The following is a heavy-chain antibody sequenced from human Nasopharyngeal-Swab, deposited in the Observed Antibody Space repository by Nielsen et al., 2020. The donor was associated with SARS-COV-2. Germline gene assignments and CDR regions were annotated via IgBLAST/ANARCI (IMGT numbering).Heavy chain of an antibody. J-gene: IGHJ4*02. D-gene: IGHD2-2*01. V-gene: IGHV7-4-1*02. Sequence: SVKVSCKGSGYTFTSYAVNWVRQAPGQGLEWMGWINTNTGNANYAHGFTGRFVFSLDTSVTTAYVEIISLEAEDTAVYYCARSGYSSRHYDNWGQGTLVTVSS. CDR3: ARSGYSSRHYDN. CDR1: GYTFTSYA. CDR2: INTNTGNA.